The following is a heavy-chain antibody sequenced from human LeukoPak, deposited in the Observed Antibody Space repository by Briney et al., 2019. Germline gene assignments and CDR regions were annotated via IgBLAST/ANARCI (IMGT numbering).Heavy chain of an antibody. D-gene: IGHD1-20*01. V-gene: IGHV4-34*01. J-gene: IGHJ4*01. CDR3: ARGRGYNWDQIYFVY. CDR1: NGSFSGYF. CDR2: INHSGSS. Sequence: SETPSLTCAVPNGSFSGYFCSWLRQPPGKWLECIGDINHSGSSHYNPSLKNRAVMSIDTSKNEFSLRLTSVTAADTAVYYCARGRGYNWDQIYFVYWGHGTLVTVSS.